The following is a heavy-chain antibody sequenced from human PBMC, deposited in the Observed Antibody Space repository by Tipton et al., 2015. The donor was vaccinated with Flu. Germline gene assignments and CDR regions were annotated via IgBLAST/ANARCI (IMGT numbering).Heavy chain of an antibody. CDR3: ARHGWGVAPPPYYYYYYMDV. V-gene: IGHV4-59*08. CDR2: IYYSGST. Sequence: TLSLTCTVSGGSISSYYWSWIRQPPGKGLEWIGYIYYSGSTNYNPSLKSRATISVDTSKNQFSLKLSSVTAADTAVYYCARHGWGVAPPPYYYYYYMDVWGKGTTVTVSS. D-gene: IGHD6-19*01. CDR1: GGSISSYY. J-gene: IGHJ6*03.